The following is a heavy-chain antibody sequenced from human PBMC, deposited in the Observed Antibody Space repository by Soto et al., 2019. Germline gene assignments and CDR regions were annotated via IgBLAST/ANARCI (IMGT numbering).Heavy chain of an antibody. CDR2: INPSGGST. D-gene: IGHD6-6*01. Sequence: QVQLVQSGVEVKKPGASVKVSCKASGYTFTDYRMIWVRQAPGQGLEWMGIINPSGGSTDYAPNCQGRVTRTRDSFTSTVYMELSNLRSEDTAVYDCARPAGRLANWFDPWGQGTLVTVSS. J-gene: IGHJ5*02. CDR1: GYTFTDYR. CDR3: ARPAGRLANWFDP. V-gene: IGHV1-46*01.